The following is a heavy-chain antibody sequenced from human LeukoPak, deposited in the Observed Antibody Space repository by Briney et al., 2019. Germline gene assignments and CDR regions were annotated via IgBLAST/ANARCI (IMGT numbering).Heavy chain of an antibody. D-gene: IGHD5-18*01. V-gene: IGHV1-69*05. Sequence: GASVKVSCKASGGTFSSYAISWVRQAPGQGLEWMGGIIPIFGTANYAQKFQGRVTMTTDTSTSTAYMELRSLRSDDTAVYYCARGPLSWIQLMGFSDAFDIWGQGTMVTVSS. CDR1: GGTFSSYA. CDR2: IIPIFGTA. J-gene: IGHJ3*02. CDR3: ARGPLSWIQLMGFSDAFDI.